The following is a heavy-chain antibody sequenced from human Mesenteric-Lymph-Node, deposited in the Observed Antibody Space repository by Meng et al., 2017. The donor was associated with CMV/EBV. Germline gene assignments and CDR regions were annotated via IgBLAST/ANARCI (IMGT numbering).Heavy chain of an antibody. CDR2: IYYSGST. CDR1: GGSISSYY. Sequence: SETLSLTCTVSGGSISSYYWSWIRQPPGKGLEWIGYIYYSGSTNYNPSLKSRVTISVDTSKNQFSLKLSSVTAADPAVYYCARSSFYDFWSGYTYYFDYWGQGTLVTVSS. V-gene: IGHV4-59*01. CDR3: ARSSFYDFWSGYTYYFDY. J-gene: IGHJ4*02. D-gene: IGHD3-3*01.